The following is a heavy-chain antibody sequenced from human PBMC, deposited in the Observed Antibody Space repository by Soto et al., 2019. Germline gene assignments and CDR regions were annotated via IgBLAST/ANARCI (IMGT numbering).Heavy chain of an antibody. CDR2: IYYSGST. CDR1: GGSVSSGSYY. V-gene: IGHV4-61*01. CDR3: ARGTAMVLTLDYYFDY. Sequence: PSETLSLTCTVSGGSVSSGSYYWSWIRQPPGKGLEWIGYIYYSGSTNYNPSLKSRVTISVDTSKNQFSLKLSSVTAADTAVYYCARGTAMVLTLDYYFDYWGQGTLVTVSS. D-gene: IGHD5-18*01. J-gene: IGHJ4*02.